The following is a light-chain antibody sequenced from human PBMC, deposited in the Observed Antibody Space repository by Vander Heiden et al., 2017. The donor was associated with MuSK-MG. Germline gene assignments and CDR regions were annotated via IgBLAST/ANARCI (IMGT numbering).Light chain of an antibody. CDR1: NIGSKN. CDR2: RDS. V-gene: IGLV3-9*01. CDR3: QVWDSSTVV. Sequence: SYELTKPLPASVVLGQTARITCGGNNIGSKNVHWYQQKPGQAPVLVIYRDSNRPSGIPERFSGSNSGNTATLTISRAQAGDEADYYCQVWDSSTVVFGGGTKLTVL. J-gene: IGLJ2*01.